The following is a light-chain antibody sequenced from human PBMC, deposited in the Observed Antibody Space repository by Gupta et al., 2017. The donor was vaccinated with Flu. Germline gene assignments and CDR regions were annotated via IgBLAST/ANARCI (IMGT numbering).Light chain of an antibody. CDR3: QQDDSAPDN. CDR1: QSVSRNY. Sequence: EIVLTQSPGTLSLSPGERATLSCRASQSVSRNYLAWYQQKPGQAPRLVIYGASNRATGTPDKFSGSGSGTDFTLTISRLEPEDFAVYYCQQDDSAPDNFGQGTRLEIK. CDR2: GAS. J-gene: IGKJ5*01. V-gene: IGKV3-20*01.